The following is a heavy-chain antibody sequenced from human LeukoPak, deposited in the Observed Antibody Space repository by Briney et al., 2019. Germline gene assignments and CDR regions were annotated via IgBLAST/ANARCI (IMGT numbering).Heavy chain of an antibody. J-gene: IGHJ5*02. Sequence: PGGSLRLSCAASGFTVSSNYMSWVRQPPGKGLEWIGEINHSGSTNYNPSLKSRVTISVDTSKNQFSLKLSSVTAADTAVYYCARKLYVLRFLESPNWFDPWGQGTLVTVSS. CDR1: GFTVSSNY. V-gene: IGHV4-34*01. D-gene: IGHD3-3*01. CDR2: INHSGST. CDR3: ARKLYVLRFLESPNWFDP.